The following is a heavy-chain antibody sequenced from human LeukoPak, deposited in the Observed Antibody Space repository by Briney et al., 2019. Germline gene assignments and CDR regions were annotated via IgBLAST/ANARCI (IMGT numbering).Heavy chain of an antibody. CDR1: GYTFTGYY. V-gene: IGHV1-2*02. CDR3: ATDRSYSSSQENGQYYFDY. J-gene: IGHJ4*02. D-gene: IGHD6-13*01. Sequence: EASVKVSCKASGYTFTGYYMHWVRQAPGQGLEWMRWINPNSGGTNYAQKFQGRVTMTRDTSISTAYMERSRLRSDDTAVYYCATDRSYSSSQENGQYYFDYWGQGTLVTVSS. CDR2: INPNSGGT.